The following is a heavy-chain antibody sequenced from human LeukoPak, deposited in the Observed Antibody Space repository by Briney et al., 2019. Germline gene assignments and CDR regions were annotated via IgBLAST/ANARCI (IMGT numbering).Heavy chain of an antibody. CDR3: ARADPGWFGELWVDY. Sequence: ASVKVSCKASGGTFSSYAISWVRQAPGQGLEWMGRIIPILGIANYAQKFQGRVTITADKSTSTAYMELSSLRSEDTAVYYCARADPGWFGELWVDYWGQGTLVTVSS. J-gene: IGHJ4*02. V-gene: IGHV1-69*04. CDR1: GGTFSSYA. D-gene: IGHD3-10*01. CDR2: IIPILGIA.